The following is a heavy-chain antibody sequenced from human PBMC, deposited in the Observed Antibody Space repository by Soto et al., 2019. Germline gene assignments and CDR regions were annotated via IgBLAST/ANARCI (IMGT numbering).Heavy chain of an antibody. J-gene: IGHJ5*02. CDR2: IYYSGST. V-gene: IGHV4-31*02. CDR1: GGSIRSAGYY. Sequence: LSLTWSLSGGSIRSAGYYWILIRQHPGKGLEWIGYIYYSGSTYYNPSLKSRVTISVDTSKNQFSLKLSSVTAADTAVYYCARVESGGFDPWGQGTQVTVSS. CDR3: ARVESGGFDP. D-gene: IGHD3-16*01.